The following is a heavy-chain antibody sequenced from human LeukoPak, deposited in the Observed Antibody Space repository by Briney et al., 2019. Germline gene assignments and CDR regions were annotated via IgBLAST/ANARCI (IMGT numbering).Heavy chain of an antibody. V-gene: IGHV1-24*01. CDR3: ATRVPAAHESNYFDY. Sequence: ASVTVSCTVSGYTLTELSMHWVRQAPGKGLEWMGGFDPEDGETIYAQKFQGRVTMTEDTSTDTAYMELSSLRSEDTAVYYCATRVPAAHESNYFDYWGQGTLVTVSS. CDR2: FDPEDGET. D-gene: IGHD2-2*01. CDR1: GYTLTELS. J-gene: IGHJ4*02.